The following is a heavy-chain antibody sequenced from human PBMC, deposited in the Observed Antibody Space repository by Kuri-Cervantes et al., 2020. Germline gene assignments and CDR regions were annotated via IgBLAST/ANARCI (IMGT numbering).Heavy chain of an antibody. CDR3: AKAGARVISGSDLGAFDY. Sequence: GESLKISCAASGFTFSSYWMSWVRQAPGKGLEWVANIKQDGSEKYYVGSVKGRFTISRDNAKNSLYLQMNSLRAEDTAVYYCAKAGARVISGSDLGAFDYWGQGTLVTVSS. CDR2: IKQDGSEK. J-gene: IGHJ4*02. D-gene: IGHD1-26*01. V-gene: IGHV3-7*01. CDR1: GFTFSSYW.